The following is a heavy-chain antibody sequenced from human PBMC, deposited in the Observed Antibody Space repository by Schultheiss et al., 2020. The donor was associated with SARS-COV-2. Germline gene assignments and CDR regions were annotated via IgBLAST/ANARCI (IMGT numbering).Heavy chain of an antibody. Sequence: GGSLRLSCAASGFTFSSYWMSWVRQAPGKGLEWVSGISWNSGSIGYADSVKGRFTISRDNAKNSLYLQMNSLRAEDTAVYYCARESIVVVTATNYYYYYGMDVWGQGTTVTVSS. CDR2: ISWNSGSI. D-gene: IGHD2-21*02. J-gene: IGHJ6*02. CDR3: ARESIVVVTATNYYYYYGMDV. V-gene: IGHV3-20*04. CDR1: GFTFSSYW.